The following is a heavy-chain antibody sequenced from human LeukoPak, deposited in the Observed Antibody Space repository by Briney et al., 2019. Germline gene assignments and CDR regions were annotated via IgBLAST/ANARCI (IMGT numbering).Heavy chain of an antibody. Sequence: ASVKVSCKASGYTFTGYYMHWVRQAPGQGREYMGWINPQSGGTNNAQKFQGRVTMTRGTSISTAYMDLSRLRSDDTAVYYCARGMGMATITYYFDYWGQGTLVTVSS. CDR2: INPQSGGT. CDR1: GYTFTGYY. V-gene: IGHV1-2*02. CDR3: ARGMGMATITYYFDY. J-gene: IGHJ4*02. D-gene: IGHD5-24*01.